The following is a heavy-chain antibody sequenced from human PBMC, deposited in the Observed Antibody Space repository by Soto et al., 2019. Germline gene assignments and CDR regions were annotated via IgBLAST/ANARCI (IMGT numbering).Heavy chain of an antibody. CDR3: ARMYSSGSGWFHP. V-gene: IGHV4-31*03. Sequence: KPSETLSLTCFVSGYSITAGGYYWSWIRHHPGKGLEWIGSFYSSGSIIYNSSLRSRVSISGDTSSNQFSMSLTSVTAADTARYYCARMYSSGSGWFHPWGQGTLVTVSS. CDR2: FYSSGSI. CDR1: GYSITAGGYY. D-gene: IGHD6-19*01. J-gene: IGHJ5*02.